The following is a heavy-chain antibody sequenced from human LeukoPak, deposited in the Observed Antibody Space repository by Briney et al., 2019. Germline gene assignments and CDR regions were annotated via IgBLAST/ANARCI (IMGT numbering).Heavy chain of an antibody. J-gene: IGHJ3*01. D-gene: IGHD2-15*01. CDR2: ISAGGDRT. CDR1: GFTFSSYG. V-gene: IGHV3-23*01. Sequence: PGGSLRLSCEASGFTFSSYGMSWVRQAPGKGLEWVSIISAGGDRTKYADSLKGRFTISRDNSKYTLYLQMNSLRAEDTAVYYCAKDSVSQNGIFDPFDVWGLGTLVTVSS. CDR3: AKDSVSQNGIFDPFDV.